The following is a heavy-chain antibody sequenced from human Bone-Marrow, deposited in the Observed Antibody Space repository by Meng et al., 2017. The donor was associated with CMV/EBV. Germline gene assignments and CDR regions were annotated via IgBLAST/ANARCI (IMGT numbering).Heavy chain of an antibody. CDR1: GGSISSSSYY. V-gene: IGHV4-39*07. CDR3: ARGKGELGSNWFDP. J-gene: IGHJ5*02. Sequence: GSLRLSCTVSGGSISSSSYYWGWIRQPPGKGLEWIGSIYYSGSTYYNPSLKSRVTISVDTSKNQFSLKLSSVTAADTAVYYCARGKGELGSNWFDPWGQGTLVTV. CDR2: IYYSGST. D-gene: IGHD1-26*01.